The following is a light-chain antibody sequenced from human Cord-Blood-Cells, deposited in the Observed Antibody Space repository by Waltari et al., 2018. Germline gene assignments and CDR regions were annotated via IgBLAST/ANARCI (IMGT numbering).Light chain of an antibody. Sequence: DIKMPQSPSPLSASVGDRVTITCQASQDISNYLNWYQQKPGKAPKLLIYDASNLETGVPSRFSGSGSGTDFTFTISSLQPEDIATYYCQQYDNLLTFGGGTKVEIK. V-gene: IGKV1-33*01. CDR2: DAS. CDR1: QDISNY. CDR3: QQYDNLLT. J-gene: IGKJ4*01.